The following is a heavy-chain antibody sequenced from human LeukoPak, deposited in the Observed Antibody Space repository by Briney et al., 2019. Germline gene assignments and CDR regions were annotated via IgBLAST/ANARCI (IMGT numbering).Heavy chain of an antibody. V-gene: IGHV4-31*03. Sequence: PSQTLSLTCTVSGGSISSGGYYWSRIRQHPGKGLEWIGYIYYSGSTYYNPSLKSRVTISVDTSKNQFSLKLSSVTAADTAVYYCARATFDYDILTGYYWFDPWGQGTLVTVSS. CDR1: GGSISSGGYY. CDR2: IYYSGST. CDR3: ARATFDYDILTGYYWFDP. J-gene: IGHJ5*02. D-gene: IGHD3-9*01.